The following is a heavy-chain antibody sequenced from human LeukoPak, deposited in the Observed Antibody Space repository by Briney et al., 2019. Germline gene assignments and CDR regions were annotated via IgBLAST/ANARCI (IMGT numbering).Heavy chain of an antibody. CDR2: AYISANN. Sequence: SETLSLTCTVSGGSIVSYYWSWIRQPAGKGLEWIGRAYISANNNYNPSLKSRVTMSVDPSKNQLSLKLTSVTAADTAVYYCARDSIDHIAVPTTGDIWGKGQWSSSLQ. D-gene: IGHD6-19*01. J-gene: IGHJ3*02. V-gene: IGHV4-4*07. CDR1: GGSIVSYY. CDR3: ARDSIDHIAVPTTGDI.